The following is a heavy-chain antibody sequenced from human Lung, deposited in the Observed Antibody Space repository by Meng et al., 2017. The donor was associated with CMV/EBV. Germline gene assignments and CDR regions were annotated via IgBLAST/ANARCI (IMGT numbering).Heavy chain of an antibody. V-gene: IGHV3-7*01. CDR3: AREDSGSFTRYNWFDP. J-gene: IGHJ5*02. CDR1: GFIFPAFS. CDR2: IRQDGSDK. D-gene: IGHD1-26*01. Sequence: GESLKISCAASGFIFPAFSMSWVRQAPGKGLEWVANIRQDGSDKYYVDSVKGRFTISRDNVRNSLFLHMNSLRAEDTAVYYCAREDSGSFTRYNWFDPWGHVTXVTVAS.